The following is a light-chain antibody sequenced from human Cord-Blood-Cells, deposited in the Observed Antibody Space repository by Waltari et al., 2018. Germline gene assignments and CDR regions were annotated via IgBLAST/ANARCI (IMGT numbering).Light chain of an antibody. V-gene: IGKV1-33*01. CDR3: QQYDNPLT. Sequence: MTQFPFLLSGFVGNRVNITCQASQDISNYLNWYQQKPGKAPKLLIYDASNLETGVPSRFSGSGSGTDFTFTISSLQPEDIATYYCQQYDNPLTFGGGTKVEIK. CDR1: QDISNY. J-gene: IGKJ4*01. CDR2: DAS.